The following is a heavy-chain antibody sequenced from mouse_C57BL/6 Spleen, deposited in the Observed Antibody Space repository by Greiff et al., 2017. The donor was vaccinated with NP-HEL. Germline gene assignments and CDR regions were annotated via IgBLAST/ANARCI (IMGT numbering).Heavy chain of an antibody. D-gene: IGHD2-12*01. Sequence: EVKLMEYEGGLVQPGSSMKLSCTASGFTFSDYYMAWVRQVPEKGLEWVANINYDGSSTYYLDSLKSRFIISRDNAKNILYLQMSSLKSEDTATYYCARVRREYYFDYWGQGTTLTVSS. V-gene: IGHV5-16*01. CDR2: INYDGSST. J-gene: IGHJ2*01. CDR3: ARVRREYYFDY. CDR1: GFTFSDYY.